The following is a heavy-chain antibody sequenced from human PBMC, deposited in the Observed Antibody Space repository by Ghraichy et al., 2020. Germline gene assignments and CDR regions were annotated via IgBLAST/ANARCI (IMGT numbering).Heavy chain of an antibody. D-gene: IGHD3-3*01. Sequence: LSLTCAASGFTFDDYAMHWIRQAPGKGPEWVSGINWNSENIGYADSVKGRFIVSRDNAKNFLYLQMNNLRPEDTAFYYCARYISVFGVLNTFDSWGLGTLVTVSS. CDR3: ARYISVFGVLNTFDS. CDR2: INWNSENI. V-gene: IGHV3-9*01. CDR1: GFTFDDYA. J-gene: IGHJ4*02.